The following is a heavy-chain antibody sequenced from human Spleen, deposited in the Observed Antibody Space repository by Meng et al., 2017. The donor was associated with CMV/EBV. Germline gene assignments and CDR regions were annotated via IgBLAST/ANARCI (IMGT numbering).Heavy chain of an antibody. J-gene: IGHJ6*02. D-gene: IGHD2-2*02. CDR2: IYYSGST. Sequence: PGKGLEWIGSIYYSGSTYYNPSLKSRVTISVDTSKNQFSLKLSSVTAADTAVYYCARAASRYCSSTSCYRPPGAILRYFDWQEGMDVWGQGTTVTVSS. V-gene: IGHV4-39*07. CDR3: ARAASRYCSSTSCYRPPGAILRYFDWQEGMDV.